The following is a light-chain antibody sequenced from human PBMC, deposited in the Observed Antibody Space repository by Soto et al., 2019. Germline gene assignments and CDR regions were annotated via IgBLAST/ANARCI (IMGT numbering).Light chain of an antibody. J-gene: IGLJ1*01. CDR1: SSDVGGYNY. V-gene: IGLV2-14*01. CDR3: SSDTSRSAPDYV. Sequence: QSVLTQPASVSGSPGKSITISCTGTSSDVGGYNYVSWYQQHPGKAPKLMIYDVSNRPSGVSTRFSGSKSGNTASLTISGLQAEDEADYYCSSDTSRSAPDYVFGSGTKLTGL. CDR2: DVS.